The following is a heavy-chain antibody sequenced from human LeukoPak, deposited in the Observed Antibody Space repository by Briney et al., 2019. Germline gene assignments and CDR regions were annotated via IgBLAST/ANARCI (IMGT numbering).Heavy chain of an antibody. D-gene: IGHD2-15*01. J-gene: IGHJ5*02. CDR2: IYCSGST. CDR3: ARGPRIVVVVAATHYWFDP. V-gene: IGHV4-30-4*01. Sequence: SQTLSLTCTVSGGSISSGDYYWSWIRQPPGKGLEWIGYIYCSGSTYYNPSLKSRVTISVDTSKNQFSLKLSSVTAADTAVYYCARGPRIVVVVAATHYWFDPWGQGTLVTVSS. CDR1: GGSISSGDYY.